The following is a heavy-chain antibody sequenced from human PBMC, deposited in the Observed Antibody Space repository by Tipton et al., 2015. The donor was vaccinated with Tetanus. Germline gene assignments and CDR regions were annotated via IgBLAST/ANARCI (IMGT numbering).Heavy chain of an antibody. CDR1: GGSISNDEYY. CDR3: ARHSGWFNFYSGVDV. CDR2: IYYSGGT. Sequence: TLSLTCTVSGGSISNDEYYWSWIRQPPGKGLEWIGYIYYSGGTYYNSSLRNRITMSMDTSTSQFSLKLTSVIAADTAVYFCARHSGWFNFYSGVDVWGQGTTVTVSS. V-gene: IGHV4-30-4*01. D-gene: IGHD6-19*01. J-gene: IGHJ6*02.